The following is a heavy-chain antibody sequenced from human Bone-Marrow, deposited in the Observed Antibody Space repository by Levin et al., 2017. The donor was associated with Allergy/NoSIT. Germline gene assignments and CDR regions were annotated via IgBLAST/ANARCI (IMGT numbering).Heavy chain of an antibody. V-gene: IGHV1-69*13. J-gene: IGHJ4*02. CDR3: ARVDEGGSYRSWFFDS. CDR1: GGTSTSYA. Sequence: ASVKVSCKASGGTSTSYAINWVRQAPGHGLDWMGGIIPMFGTTDYAPKFQGRVTMTADESTRTAYMELSSLTSDDTAVYFCARVDEGGSYRSWFFDSWGQGTLVTVSS. CDR2: IIPMFGTT. D-gene: IGHD1-26*01.